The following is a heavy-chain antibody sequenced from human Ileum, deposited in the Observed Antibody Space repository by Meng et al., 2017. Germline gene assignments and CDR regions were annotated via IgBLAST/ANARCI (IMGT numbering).Heavy chain of an antibody. CDR3: ARDHWGSLDY. CDR2: AST. D-gene: IGHD7-27*01. V-gene: IGHV4-61*01. CDR1: GASVTTSHYQ. Sequence: QWQLTESGPGLVRPSATLPLICTVSGASVTTSHYQWGWIRQPPGKGLEWIGYASTNYNPSLKSRLTISLDTSKNQVSLKLTSVTAADTAVYYCARDHWGSLDYWGQGILVTVSS. J-gene: IGHJ4*02.